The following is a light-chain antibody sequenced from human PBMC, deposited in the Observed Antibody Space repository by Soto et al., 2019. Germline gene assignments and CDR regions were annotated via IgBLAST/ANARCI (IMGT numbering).Light chain of an antibody. V-gene: IGKV1-9*01. CDR1: KGISSY. Sequence: DIQLTQSPSFLSASVGHRVTITCRASKGISSYLAWYQQKPGKAPKLLIYAASTLQSGVPSRLSGSGSGTEFSLTISSLQPEDFATYFCQQLKSYPIPVGQGTRLEIK. CDR3: QQLKSYPIP. J-gene: IGKJ5*01. CDR2: AAS.